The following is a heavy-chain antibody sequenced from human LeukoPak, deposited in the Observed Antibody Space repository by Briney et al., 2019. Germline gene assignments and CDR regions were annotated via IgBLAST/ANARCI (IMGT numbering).Heavy chain of an antibody. V-gene: IGHV4-59*08. D-gene: IGHD3-22*01. CDR2: IYYSGST. J-gene: IGHJ3*01. CDR1: GGSISSYY. CDR3: ARHLHYYDSSGYYSDAFDL. Sequence: SETLSLTCTVSGGSISSYYWSWIRQPPGKGLEWIGYIYYSGSTNYNPSLKSRVTIPVDTSKNQFSLKLSSVTAADTAVYYCARHLHYYDSSGYYSDAFDLWGQGTVVTVSS.